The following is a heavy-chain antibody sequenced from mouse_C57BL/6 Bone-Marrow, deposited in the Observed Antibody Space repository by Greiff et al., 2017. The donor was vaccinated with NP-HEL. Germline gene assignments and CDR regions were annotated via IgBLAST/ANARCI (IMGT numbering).Heavy chain of an antibody. CDR1: GFSLTSYG. CDR3: ARNLGYDVGFDY. J-gene: IGHJ2*01. Sequence: QVQLQQSGPGLVQPSQSLSITCTVSGFSLTSYGVHWVRPSPGKGLEWLGVIWSGGSTDYNAAFISRLSISKDNSKSQVFFKMNSLQADDTAIYYCARNLGYDVGFDYWGQGTTLTVSS. V-gene: IGHV2-2*01. D-gene: IGHD2-2*01. CDR2: IWSGGST.